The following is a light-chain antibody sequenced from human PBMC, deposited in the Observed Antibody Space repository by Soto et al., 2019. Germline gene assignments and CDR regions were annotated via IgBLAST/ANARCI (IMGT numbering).Light chain of an antibody. J-gene: IGKJ5*01. V-gene: IGKV3-20*01. CDR3: QQYGSSPPIA. CDR1: QSVSSSY. Sequence: EIVLTQSPGTLSLSPGERATLSCRASQSVSSSYLAWYQQKPGQAPRLLIYGASSSATDIPDRFSGSGSGTAFSLTISRLEAEDFAAYYCQQYGSSPPIAFGQGTRLEI. CDR2: GAS.